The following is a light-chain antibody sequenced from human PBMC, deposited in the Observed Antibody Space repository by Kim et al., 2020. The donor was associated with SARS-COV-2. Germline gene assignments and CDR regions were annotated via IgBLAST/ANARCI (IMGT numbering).Light chain of an antibody. CDR2: WAS. Sequence: ATINCKSSQTVLKSSNNKNYLAWYQQKPTQPPKLLIYWASTRESGVPERFSGSGSGTDFALTLSRLQAEDVSVYYCQQYSGSPPYTFGQGTRLEI. CDR3: QQYSGSPPYT. CDR1: QTVLKSSNNKNY. V-gene: IGKV4-1*01. J-gene: IGKJ2*01.